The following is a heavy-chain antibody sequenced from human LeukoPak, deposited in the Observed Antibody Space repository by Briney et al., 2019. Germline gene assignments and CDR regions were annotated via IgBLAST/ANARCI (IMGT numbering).Heavy chain of an antibody. CDR3: AISTKRTAGTAQGDY. Sequence: GASVKVSCKVSGYTLTELSMHWVRRAPGKGLEWMGGFDPEDGETIYAQKFQGRVTMTEDTSTDTAYMELSSLRSEDTAVYYCAISTKRTAGTAQGDYWGQGTLVTVSS. D-gene: IGHD3-3*01. CDR2: FDPEDGET. V-gene: IGHV1-24*01. J-gene: IGHJ4*02. CDR1: GYTLTELS.